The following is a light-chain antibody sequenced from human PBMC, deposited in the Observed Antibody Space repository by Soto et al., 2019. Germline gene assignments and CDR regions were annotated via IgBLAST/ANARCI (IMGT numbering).Light chain of an antibody. CDR3: QHYGSSPL. V-gene: IGKV3-20*01. J-gene: IGKJ2*01. Sequence: EIVLTQSPGTLSLSPGERATLSCRASQSVSSSYLAWYQQKPVQSPRLLIYGASSRATGIPDRFSGSGSGTDLTLTISRLEPEDFAVYYCQHYGSSPLFGQGTKLEIK. CDR2: GAS. CDR1: QSVSSSY.